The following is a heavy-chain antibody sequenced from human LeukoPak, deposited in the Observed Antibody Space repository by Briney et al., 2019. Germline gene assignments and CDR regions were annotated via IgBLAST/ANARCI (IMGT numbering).Heavy chain of an antibody. Sequence: GGSLRLSCAASGFTFSSYWMHWVRQAPGKGLVWVSRINSDGSSTSYADSVKGRFTISRDNAEKSLYLQMSSLRAEDTAVYYCARHSGNCNSATCFPDAFDIWGQGTKVTVSS. V-gene: IGHV3-74*01. D-gene: IGHD2-2*01. J-gene: IGHJ3*02. CDR1: GFTFSSYW. CDR2: INSDGSST. CDR3: ARHSGNCNSATCFPDAFDI.